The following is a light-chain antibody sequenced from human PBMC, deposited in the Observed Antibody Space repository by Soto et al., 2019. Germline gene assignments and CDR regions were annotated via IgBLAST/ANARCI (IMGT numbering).Light chain of an antibody. CDR3: QQYDDFPLT. V-gene: IGKV1-33*01. Sequence: DIQMTQSPSSLSASVGDRVTITCQASQDISNYLNWYQQKPGKAPRLLIYDASTLKPGDTSRFSGSGSGTDFTFTISSLQPEDIATYYCQQYDDFPLTFGGGTKVDIK. CDR2: DAS. J-gene: IGKJ4*01. CDR1: QDISNY.